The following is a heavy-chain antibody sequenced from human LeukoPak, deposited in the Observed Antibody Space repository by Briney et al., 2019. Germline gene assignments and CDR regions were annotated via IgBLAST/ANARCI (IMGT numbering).Heavy chain of an antibody. CDR1: GFTFSSYS. D-gene: IGHD3-22*01. CDR3: ARDRDGTAYYPLDF. V-gene: IGHV3-21*01. CDR2: ISTSNSYI. Sequence: PGGSLRLSCAASGFTFSSYSMNWVRQAPGKGLEWVSSISTSNSYIYYADSLKGRFTISRDNAKNSLYLQMNSLRAEDTAVYYCARDRDGTAYYPLDFRGQGTLVTVSS. J-gene: IGHJ4*02.